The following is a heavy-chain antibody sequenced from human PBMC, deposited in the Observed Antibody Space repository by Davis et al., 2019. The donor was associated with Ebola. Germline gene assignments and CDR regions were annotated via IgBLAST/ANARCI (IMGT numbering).Heavy chain of an antibody. J-gene: IGHJ6*04. CDR3: ARSGLSFGVVKYHYGMDV. CDR2: LSARGGST. CDR1: GFTFSTYA. V-gene: IGHV3-23*01. D-gene: IGHD3-3*01. Sequence: GESLKISCAASGFTFSTYAMTWVRQAPGKGLEWVSGLSARGGSTYYADSVKGRFTISRDNSKKTMYLQMNSLRAEDTAVYYCARSGLSFGVVKYHYGMDVWGKGTTVTVSS.